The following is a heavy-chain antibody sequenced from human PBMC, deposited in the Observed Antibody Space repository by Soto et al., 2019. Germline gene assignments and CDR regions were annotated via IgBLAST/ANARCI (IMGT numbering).Heavy chain of an antibody. Sequence: QVQLQESGPGLVKPSQTLSLTCTVSGGSISSGDYYWSWIRQPPGKGLEWIGYIYYSGSTYYNPSLKSRFTISVDTSKNPFSLKLSSVTAADTAVYYCAGLQSMRLSGLDPWGQGTLVTVSS. CDR2: IYYSGST. CDR1: GGSISSGDYY. CDR3: AGLQSMRLSGLDP. D-gene: IGHD3-16*02. V-gene: IGHV4-30-4*01. J-gene: IGHJ5*02.